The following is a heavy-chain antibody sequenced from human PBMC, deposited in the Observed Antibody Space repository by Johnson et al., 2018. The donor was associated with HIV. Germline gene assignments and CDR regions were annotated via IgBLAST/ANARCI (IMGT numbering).Heavy chain of an antibody. V-gene: IGHV3-30*14. CDR1: GFIFSGFG. CDR2: ISYDRNNK. D-gene: IGHD6-6*01. J-gene: IGHJ3*02. CDR3: ARDLVATSSSLAFDM. Sequence: QVQLVESGGGVVQPGKSLRLSCAASGFIFSGFGLHWVRQAPGKGLEWVASISYDRNNKYYADSVKGRFTVSRDNSKNTLYLQMNSLRPEDTAVYYWARDLVATSSSLAFDMWGQGTMVTVSS.